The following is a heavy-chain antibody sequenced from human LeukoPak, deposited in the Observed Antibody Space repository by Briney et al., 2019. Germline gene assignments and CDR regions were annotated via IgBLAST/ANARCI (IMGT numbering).Heavy chain of an antibody. V-gene: IGHV4-59*08. CDR2: IYYSGST. D-gene: IGHD5-24*01. J-gene: IGHJ5*02. CDR3: ARQRRWLRDNWFDP. Sequence: KPSETLSLTCTVSGGSISTYYWSWIRQPPGKALEWIGYIYYSGSTNYNPSLKSRVTISVDTSKNQFSLKLSSVTAADTAVYYCARQRRWLRDNWFDPWGQGTLVTVSS. CDR1: GGSISTYY.